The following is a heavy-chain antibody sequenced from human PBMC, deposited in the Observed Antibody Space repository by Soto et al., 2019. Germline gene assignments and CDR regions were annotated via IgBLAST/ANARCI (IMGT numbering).Heavy chain of an antibody. Sequence: EVQLVESGGGLVQPGGSLRLSCAVSGFTFSSYSMNWVRQAPGKGLEWVSYISNSGSIIYYADSVKGRFTISRDNAKWSLYLQMNILRDEDTSLYYCARRSVDTAMSVDSWGQGALVTVSS. D-gene: IGHD5-18*01. CDR2: ISNSGSII. J-gene: IGHJ4*02. CDR1: GFTFSSYS. CDR3: ARRSVDTAMSVDS. V-gene: IGHV3-48*02.